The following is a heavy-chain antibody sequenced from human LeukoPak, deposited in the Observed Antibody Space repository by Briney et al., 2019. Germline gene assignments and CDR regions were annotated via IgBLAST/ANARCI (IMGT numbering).Heavy chain of an antibody. D-gene: IGHD3-10*01. V-gene: IGHV4-59*01. J-gene: IGHJ4*02. CDR1: GGSISSYY. CDR3: ARVSGARYGSGSYALPHDY. CDR2: IYYSGST. Sequence: SETLSLTCTVSGGSISSYYWSWIRQPPGKGLEWIGYIYYSGSTNYNPSLKSRVTISVDTSKNQFSLKLSSVTAADTAVYYCARVSGARYGSGSYALPHDYWGQGTLVTVSS.